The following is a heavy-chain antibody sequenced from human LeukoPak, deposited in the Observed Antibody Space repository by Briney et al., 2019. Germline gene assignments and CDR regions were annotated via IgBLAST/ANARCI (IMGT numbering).Heavy chain of an antibody. CDR3: ARDIGNYYGSVYHYYFDF. D-gene: IGHD3-10*01. J-gene: IGHJ4*02. CDR1: SGSVTSYY. V-gene: IGHV4-4*07. Sequence: ASETLSLTCTVSSGSVTSYYWNWIRQPAGKGLEWVGRIYNSGNTWYNPSLQSRVSMSIDTSKNQFSLSLASVTAADAAVYYCARDIGNYYGSVYHYYFDFWGQGIVVSVSS. CDR2: IYNSGNT.